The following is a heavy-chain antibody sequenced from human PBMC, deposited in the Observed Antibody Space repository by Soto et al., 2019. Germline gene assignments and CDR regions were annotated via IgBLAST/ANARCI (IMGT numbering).Heavy chain of an antibody. V-gene: IGHV4-4*02. D-gene: IGHD6-19*01. CDR1: GGSISSSNW. CDR2: IYHGGST. J-gene: IGHJ4*02. CDR3: ASRFHQQWLVPRVLDY. Sequence: QVQLQESGPGLVKPSGTLSLTCAVSGGSISSSNWWSWFRQPPGKGLECIGEIYHGGSTNYNPSLKSRVTISVDKSKNQFSLKLSSVTAADTAVYYCASRFHQQWLVPRVLDYWGQGTLVTVSS.